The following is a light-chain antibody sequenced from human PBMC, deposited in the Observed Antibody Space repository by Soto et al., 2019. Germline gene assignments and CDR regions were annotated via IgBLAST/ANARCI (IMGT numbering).Light chain of an antibody. J-gene: IGKJ5*01. Sequence: EIVMTQSPATLSVSPGERATLSCRAGQGVTTNFAWYQQKSGQPPRLLIYDVSIRATGVPARFSGTGSETDFTLTISGLQSEDSAVYFCQQYNNWPFSFGQATRM. CDR3: QQYNNWPFS. CDR1: QGVTTN. V-gene: IGKV3-15*01. CDR2: DVS.